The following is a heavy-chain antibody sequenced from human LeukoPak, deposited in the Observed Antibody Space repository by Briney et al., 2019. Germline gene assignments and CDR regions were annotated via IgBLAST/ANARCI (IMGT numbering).Heavy chain of an antibody. CDR2: IIPIFGTA. CDR3: ASFHSGSEELDY. Sequence: SVKVSCKASGSTFSSYAISWVRQAPGQGLEWMGGIIPIFGTANYARKFQGRVTITADESTSTAYMELSSLRSEDTAVYYCASFHSGSEELDYWGQGTLVTVSS. J-gene: IGHJ4*02. V-gene: IGHV1-69*13. D-gene: IGHD3-10*01. CDR1: GSTFSSYA.